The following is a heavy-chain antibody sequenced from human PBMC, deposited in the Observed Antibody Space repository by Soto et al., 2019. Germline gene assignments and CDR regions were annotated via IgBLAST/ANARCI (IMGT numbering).Heavy chain of an antibody. D-gene: IGHD2-2*01. J-gene: IGHJ6*03. CDR1: GFTFSSYS. CDR3: ARWPPTRVVVPAANIYYMDV. CDR2: ISSSSSYI. V-gene: IGHV3-21*01. Sequence: EVQLVESGGGLVKPGGSLRLSCAASGFTFSSYSMNWVRQAPGKGLEWVSSISSSSSYIYYADSVKGRFTISRDNAKNSLYLQMNSLRAEDTAVYYCARWPPTRVVVPAANIYYMDVWGKGTTVTVSS.